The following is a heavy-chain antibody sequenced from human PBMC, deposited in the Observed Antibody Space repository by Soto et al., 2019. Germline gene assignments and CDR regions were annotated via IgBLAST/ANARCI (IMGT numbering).Heavy chain of an antibody. J-gene: IGHJ6*02. V-gene: IGHV1-69*01. CDR2: IIPIFGTA. Sequence: HVQLVQSGAEVKKPGSAVKVSCKASGGTFSSYAISWVRQAPGHGLEWMGGIIPIFGTANDAQKFQGRVTITADESTSGAYMGLSSLRSDDTAVYYCAGVSSSFYYYYGMAFWGQETTGLVS. CDR3: AGVSSSFYYYYGMAF. D-gene: IGHD6-6*01. CDR1: GGTFSSYA.